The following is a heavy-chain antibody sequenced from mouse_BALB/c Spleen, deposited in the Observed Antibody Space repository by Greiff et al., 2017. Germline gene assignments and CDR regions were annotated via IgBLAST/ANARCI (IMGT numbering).Heavy chain of an antibody. J-gene: IGHJ4*01. CDR1: GFTFSSYA. CDR2: ISSGGSYT. Sequence: EVTLMESGGGLVKPGGSLKLSCAASGFTFSSYAMSWVRQTPETRLEWVATISSGGSYTYYPDSMKGRFTIARDNAKNTLYLQMSILESEDTARYYGARRGDVRAMDYWGQGTAVTVSS. D-gene: IGHD3-3*01. V-gene: IGHV5-9-1*01. CDR3: ARRGDVRAMDY.